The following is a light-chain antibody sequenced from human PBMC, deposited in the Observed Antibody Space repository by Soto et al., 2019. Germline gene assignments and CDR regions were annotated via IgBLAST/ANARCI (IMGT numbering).Light chain of an antibody. CDR1: HSVSGSY. CDR3: QQYGSSPLT. V-gene: IGKV3-20*01. Sequence: EIVLTQSPGTLSLSPWERATLSCRASHSVSGSYLAWYQQKPGQAPRLLISGASRRATGIPDRFSGSGSGTDFTLTISSLEPEDFALYYCQQYGSSPLTFGGGTKVDIK. CDR2: GAS. J-gene: IGKJ4*01.